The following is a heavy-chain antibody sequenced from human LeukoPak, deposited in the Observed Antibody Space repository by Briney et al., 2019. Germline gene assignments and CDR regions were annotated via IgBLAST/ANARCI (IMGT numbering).Heavy chain of an antibody. V-gene: IGHV3-30-3*01. D-gene: IGHD2-2*01. Sequence: PGGSLRLSCAASGFTFSSYAMHWVRQAPGKGLEWVAVISYDGSNKYYADSVKGRFTISRDNSKNTLYLQMNSLRAEDTAVYYCARDAGRSNQPYGYWGQGTLVTVSS. J-gene: IGHJ4*02. CDR2: ISYDGSNK. CDR1: GFTFSSYA. CDR3: ARDAGRSNQPYGY.